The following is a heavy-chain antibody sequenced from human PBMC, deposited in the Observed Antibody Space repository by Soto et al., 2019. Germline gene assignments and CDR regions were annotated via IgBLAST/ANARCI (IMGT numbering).Heavy chain of an antibody. CDR2: ISSSSSYI. CDR1: GFTFSSYS. J-gene: IGHJ6*02. Sequence: EVQLVESGGGLVKPGGSLRLSCAASGFTFSSYSMNWVRQAPGKGLEWVSSISSSSSYIYYADSVKGRFTISRDNAKNSLYLQMNSLRAEDTAVYYCARQPRGTGTYRYYGMDVWGQGTTVTVSS. D-gene: IGHD3-10*01. CDR3: ARQPRGTGTYRYYGMDV. V-gene: IGHV3-21*01.